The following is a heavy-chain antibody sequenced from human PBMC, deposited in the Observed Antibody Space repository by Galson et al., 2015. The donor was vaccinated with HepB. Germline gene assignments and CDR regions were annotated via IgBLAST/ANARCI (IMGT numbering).Heavy chain of an antibody. CDR3: ATVGGYSGYDRGYFDY. V-gene: IGHV1-24*01. D-gene: IGHD5-12*01. J-gene: IGHJ4*02. CDR1: GYTLTELS. CDR2: FDPEDGET. Sequence: SVKVSCKVSGYTLTELSMHWVRQAPGKGLEWMGGFDPEDGETIYAQKFQGRVTMTEDTSTDTAYMELSSLRSEDTAVYYCATVGGYSGYDRGYFDYWGQGTLVTVSS.